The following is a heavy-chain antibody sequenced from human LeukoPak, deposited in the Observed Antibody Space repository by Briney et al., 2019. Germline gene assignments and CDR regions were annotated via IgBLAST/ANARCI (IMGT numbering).Heavy chain of an antibody. J-gene: IGHJ5*02. D-gene: IGHD3-3*01. CDR3: ARGFSPLRNYDFWSGYYKFDP. CDR1: GYTLTELS. Sequence: ASVKVSCKVSGYTLTELSMHWVRQAPGKGLEWMGGFDPEDGETNYAQKFQGRVTITTDESTSTAYMELSSLRSEDTAVYYCARGFSPLRNYDFWSGYYKFDPWGQGTLVTVSS. V-gene: IGHV1-24*01. CDR2: FDPEDGET.